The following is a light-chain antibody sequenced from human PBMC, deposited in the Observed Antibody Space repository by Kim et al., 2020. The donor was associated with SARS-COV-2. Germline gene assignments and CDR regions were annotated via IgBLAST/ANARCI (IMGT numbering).Light chain of an antibody. CDR3: HQYYTIPHT. CDR2: WAS. Sequence: DVVMTQSPDSLAVSLGERATINCKSSQSVLHSSNNKNYLAWYRQKPGQPPKLLIYWASTRESGVPGRFSGSGSGTDFTLTISSLQAEDVAVYYCHQYYTIPHTFGGGTNVDIK. CDR1: QSVLHSSNNKNY. J-gene: IGKJ4*01. V-gene: IGKV4-1*01.